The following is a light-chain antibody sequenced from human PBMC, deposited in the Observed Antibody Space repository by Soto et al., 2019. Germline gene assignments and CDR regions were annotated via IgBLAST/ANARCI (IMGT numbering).Light chain of an antibody. CDR2: GAS. CDR1: QSVSSNY. J-gene: IGKJ1*01. CDR3: QQYGSPSR. Sequence: EIVLTQSPGTLSVSPGETATLSCRASQSVSSNYLAWYQQKPGQAPRLLIYGASSRATGIPDRFSGSGSGTDFTLTISRLEPEDFAVYYCQQYGSPSRIGQGTKVDIK. V-gene: IGKV3-20*01.